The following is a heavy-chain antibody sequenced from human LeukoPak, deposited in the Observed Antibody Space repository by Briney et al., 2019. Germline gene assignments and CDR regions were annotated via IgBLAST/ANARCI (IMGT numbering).Heavy chain of an antibody. CDR1: GFTFSSYW. V-gene: IGHV3-7*01. CDR3: ARVRSVAAGRVEDV. J-gene: IGHJ6*04. D-gene: IGHD6-13*01. CDR2: IKQDGSEK. Sequence: GGSLRLSYAASGFTFSSYWMSWVRQAPGKGLEWVANIKQDGSEKYYVDSVKGRFTISRDNAKNSLYLQMNSLRAEDTAVYYCARVRSVAAGRVEDVWGKGTTVTVSS.